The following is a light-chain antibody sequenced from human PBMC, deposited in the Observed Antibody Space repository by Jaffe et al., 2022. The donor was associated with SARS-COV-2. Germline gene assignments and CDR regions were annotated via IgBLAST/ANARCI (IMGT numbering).Light chain of an antibody. CDR3: QQYNSWPHT. J-gene: IGKJ1*01. CDR1: QSVSTN. Sequence: EMVMTQSPATLSVSPGERATLSCRASQSVSTNLAWYQQIPGQAPRLLVYGASIRATGGPARFSGSGSGTDFTLTISSLRSEDSAVYYCQQYNSWPHTFGQGTRVEIK. CDR2: GAS. V-gene: IGKV3-15*01.